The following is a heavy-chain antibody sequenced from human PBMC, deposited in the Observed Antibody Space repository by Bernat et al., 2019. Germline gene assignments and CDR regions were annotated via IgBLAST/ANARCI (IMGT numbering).Heavy chain of an antibody. J-gene: IGHJ6*02. Sequence: QVQLQESGPGLVKPSETLSLTCTVSGGSISSYYWSWIRQPPGKGLEWIGYIYYSGSTNYNPSLKSRVTISVDTSKNQFSLKLSSVTAADTAVYYCARWAAAGYYYYYGMDVWGQGTTVTVSS. CDR1: GGSISSYY. V-gene: IGHV4-59*08. CDR3: ARWAAAGYYYYYGMDV. CDR2: IYYSGST. D-gene: IGHD6-13*01.